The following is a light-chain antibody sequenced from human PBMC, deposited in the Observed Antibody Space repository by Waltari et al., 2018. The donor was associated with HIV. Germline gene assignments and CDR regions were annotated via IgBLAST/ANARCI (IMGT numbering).Light chain of an antibody. CDR2: SND. Sequence: QSVLTQPPSVSGTPGQNVTISCSGSSTNIGRNIVNWYQQVPEADPKLLIYSNDQRPSGVPDRFSGSKSGTSPSLALSGLQSADEADYYCAACDDSLNGMFGGGTKLTV. CDR1: STNIGRNI. CDR3: AACDDSLNGM. J-gene: IGLJ3*02. V-gene: IGLV1-44*01.